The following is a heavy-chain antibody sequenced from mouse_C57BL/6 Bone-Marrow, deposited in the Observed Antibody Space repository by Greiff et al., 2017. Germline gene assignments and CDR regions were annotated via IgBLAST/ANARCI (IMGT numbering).Heavy chain of an antibody. CDR1: GFTFSDYG. J-gene: IGHJ4*01. Sequence: EVKLVASGGGLVKPGGSLKLSCAASGFTFSDYGMHWVRQAPEKGLEWVAYISSGSSTIYYADTVKGRFTLSRDNAKNTLFLQMTSLRSEDTAMYYCARKAMDYWGQGTSVTVSS. CDR3: ARKAMDY. CDR2: ISSGSSTI. V-gene: IGHV5-17*01.